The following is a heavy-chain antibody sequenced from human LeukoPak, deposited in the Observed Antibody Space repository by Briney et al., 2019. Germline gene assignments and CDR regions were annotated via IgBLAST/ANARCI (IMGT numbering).Heavy chain of an antibody. V-gene: IGHV4-39*07. D-gene: IGHD3-22*01. CDR3: ARVYYDSSGVNMDV. Sequence: SETLSLTCTVSGVSISSSSYYWGWIRQPPGKGLEWIGTIYYSGSTYYNPSLKSRVTISVDTSKNQFSLKLSSVTAADTAVYYCARVYYDSSGVNMDVWGKGTTVTVSS. CDR2: IYYSGST. J-gene: IGHJ6*03. CDR1: GVSISSSSYY.